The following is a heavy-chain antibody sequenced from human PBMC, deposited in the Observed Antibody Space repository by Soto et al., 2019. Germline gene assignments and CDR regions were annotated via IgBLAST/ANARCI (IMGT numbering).Heavy chain of an antibody. CDR1: GYTFTSYD. CDR2: MNPSSGNT. CDR3: ATHSHMREKYYYYYYGMDV. Sequence: ASVKVSCKASGYTFTSYDINWVRQATGQGLEWMGWMNPSSGNTGYAQKFQGRVTMTRNTSISTAYMELSSLRSEDTAVYYCATHSHMREKYYYYYYGMDVWGQGTTVTVSS. D-gene: IGHD2-15*01. J-gene: IGHJ6*02. V-gene: IGHV1-8*01.